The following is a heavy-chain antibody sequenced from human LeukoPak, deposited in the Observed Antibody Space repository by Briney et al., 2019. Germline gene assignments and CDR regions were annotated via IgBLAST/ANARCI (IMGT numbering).Heavy chain of an antibody. CDR2: ISTSGST. V-gene: IGHV4-61*02. Sequence: SQTLSLTCTVSGGSISRGTYYWSWIRQPAGKGPQWIGRISTSGSTHYNPPLESRLTISIDTSKNQFSLKLSSVTAADTAVYYCARDLSGTGATTLAYWGLGTLVTVSS. CDR1: GGSISRGTYY. CDR3: ARDLSGTGATTLAY. J-gene: IGHJ4*02. D-gene: IGHD1-26*01.